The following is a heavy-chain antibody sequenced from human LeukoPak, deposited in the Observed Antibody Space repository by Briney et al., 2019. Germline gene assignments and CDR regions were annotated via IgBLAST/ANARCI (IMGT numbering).Heavy chain of an antibody. CDR3: ARDLFSGSYYEDF. Sequence: GESLRLSCAASGFTLSSYWMSWVRQAPGKGLEWVASIDQDGSSKYYVDSVKGRFSISRDDAKNSLYLQMNSLRAEDTAVYYCARDLFSGSYYEDFWGQGTLVTVSS. CDR2: IDQDGSSK. D-gene: IGHD1-26*01. V-gene: IGHV3-7*01. J-gene: IGHJ4*02. CDR1: GFTLSSYW.